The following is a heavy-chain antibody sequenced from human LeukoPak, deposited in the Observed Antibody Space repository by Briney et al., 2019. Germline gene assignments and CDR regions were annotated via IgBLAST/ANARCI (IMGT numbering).Heavy chain of an antibody. CDR2: ISAYSGNT. CDR1: GYTFTSSG. Sequence: GASVKVSCKASGYTFTSSGISWVRQAPGQGLEWMGWISAYSGNTNYAQKLQGRVTMTTDTSTSTAYMELRSLRSDDTAVYYCARTFPTPXYYDSRGYPRPFDYWGQGTLVTVSS. D-gene: IGHD3-22*01. J-gene: IGHJ4*02. CDR3: ARTFPTPXYYDSRGYPRPFDY. V-gene: IGHV1-18*01.